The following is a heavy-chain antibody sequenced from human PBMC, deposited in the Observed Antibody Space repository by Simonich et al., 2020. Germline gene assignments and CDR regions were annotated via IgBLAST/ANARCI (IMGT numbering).Heavy chain of an antibody. J-gene: IGHJ3*02. D-gene: IGHD7-27*01. CDR1: GYTFTGYY. CDR2: NNPNGGGT. V-gene: IGHV1-2*02. CDR3: ARGPRWTGDDAFDI. Sequence: QVQLVQSGAEVKKPGASVKVSCKASGYTFTGYYMHWVRQAPGQGLEGMGWNNPNGGGTNYAQKFQGRVTMTRETSISTAYMELSRLRSDDTAVYYCARGPRWTGDDAFDIWGQGTMVTVSS.